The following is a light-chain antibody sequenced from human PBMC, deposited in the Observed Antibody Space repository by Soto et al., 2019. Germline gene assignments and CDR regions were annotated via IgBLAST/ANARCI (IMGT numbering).Light chain of an antibody. CDR2: GIS. CDR1: QSVSNS. V-gene: IGKV3-11*01. CDR3: QQGSDWPPTYT. Sequence: EMVLTQSPATLSLSPGERVTLSCRASQSVSNSLVWYQQKAGQAPRLLLYGISSKAIGVPARFSGSGSGTDFTLSISILEPEDFAIYYCQQGSDWPPTYTFGQGTKLEIK. J-gene: IGKJ2*01.